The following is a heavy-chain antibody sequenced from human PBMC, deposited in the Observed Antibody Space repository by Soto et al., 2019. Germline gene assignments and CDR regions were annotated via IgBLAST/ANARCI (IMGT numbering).Heavy chain of an antibody. V-gene: IGHV3-30*18. J-gene: IGHJ4*02. CDR1: GFTFSTYG. Sequence: QVQLVESGGGVVQPGRSLRLSCAASGFTFSTYGMHWVRQPPGKGLEWVAVISSDGKSEHYADPVKGRISNSRDNSKNTLSLQMSSLRVEDTAVYYCAKTITTYSGDSRGRGALVDYWGQGTLVTVSS. CDR2: ISSDGKSE. D-gene: IGHD3-22*01. CDR3: AKTITTYSGDSRGRGALVDY.